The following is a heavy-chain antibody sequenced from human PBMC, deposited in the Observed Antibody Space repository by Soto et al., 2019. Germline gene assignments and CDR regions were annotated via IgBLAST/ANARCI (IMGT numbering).Heavy chain of an antibody. CDR3: ARDARGDEAPMDY. V-gene: IGHV1-2*04. J-gene: IGHJ4*02. CDR2: INPNSGGT. CDR1: GYTFTGYY. D-gene: IGHD3-10*01. Sequence: GASVKVSCKASGYTFTGYYMRWVRQAPGQGLEWMGWINPNSGGTNYAQKFQGWVTMTRDTSISTAYMELSRLRSDDTAVYHCARDARGDEAPMDYWGQGTLVTVSS.